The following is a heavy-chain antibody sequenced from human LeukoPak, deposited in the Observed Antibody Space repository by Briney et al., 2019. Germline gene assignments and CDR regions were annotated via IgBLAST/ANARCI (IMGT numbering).Heavy chain of an antibody. J-gene: IGHJ4*02. Sequence: GGSLRLSCAASGFTFSSYSMNWVRQAPGKGLEWVSYISSSSSTIYYADSVKGRFTISRDNAQNSLYLQMNSLRPEDMAVYYCVKDWATFGVRKGFDFWGQGTLVSVSS. D-gene: IGHD3-10*01. CDR3: VKDWATFGVRKGFDF. V-gene: IGHV3-48*04. CDR2: ISSSSSTI. CDR1: GFTFSSYS.